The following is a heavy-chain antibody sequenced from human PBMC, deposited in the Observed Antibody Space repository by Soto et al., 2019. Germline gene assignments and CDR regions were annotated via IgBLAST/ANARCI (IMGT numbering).Heavy chain of an antibody. D-gene: IGHD1-26*01. J-gene: IGHJ4*02. Sequence: ASGKVSCKASGGTFSSYAISWVRQAPGQGLEWMGGIIPIFGTANYAQKFQGRVTITADESTSTAYMELSSLRSEDTAVYYCARGPGSGSYYVYFDYWGQGTLVTVSS. CDR1: GGTFSSYA. CDR3: ARGPGSGSYYVYFDY. CDR2: IIPIFGTA. V-gene: IGHV1-69*13.